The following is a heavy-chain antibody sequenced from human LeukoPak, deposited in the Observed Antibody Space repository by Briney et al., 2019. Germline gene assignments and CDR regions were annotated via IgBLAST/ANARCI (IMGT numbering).Heavy chain of an antibody. CDR1: GGSISSYY. V-gene: IGHV4-59*08. J-gene: IGHJ4*02. Sequence: SETLSLTCTVSGGSISSYYWSWIRQPPGKGLEWIGYIYYSGSTNYNPSLKSRVTISVDTSKNQFPLKLSSVTAADTAVYYCARMLRQQLVPRGFDYWGQGTLVTVSS. CDR3: ARMLRQQLVPRGFDY. D-gene: IGHD6-13*01. CDR2: IYYSGST.